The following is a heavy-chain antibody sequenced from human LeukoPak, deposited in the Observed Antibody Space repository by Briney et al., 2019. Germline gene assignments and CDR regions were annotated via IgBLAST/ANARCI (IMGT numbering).Heavy chain of an antibody. J-gene: IGHJ5*02. CDR3: ARVASRDGYNSWFDP. CDR2: IKQDGSEK. Sequence: PGGSLRLSCAASGFTFSSYWMSWVRQAPGKGLEWVANIKQDGSEKYYVDSVKGRFTISRDNAKNSLYLQMNSLRAEDTAVYYCARVASRDGYNSWFDPWGQGTLVTVSS. V-gene: IGHV3-7*01. CDR1: GFTFSSYW. D-gene: IGHD5-24*01.